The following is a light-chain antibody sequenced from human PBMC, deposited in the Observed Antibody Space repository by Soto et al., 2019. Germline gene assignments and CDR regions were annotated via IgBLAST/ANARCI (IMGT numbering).Light chain of an antibody. J-gene: IGKJ4*01. Sequence: AIRMTQSPSSFSASTGDRVTITCRASQGISSYLAWYQQIPGKAPKLLIYAASTLQSGVPSRFSGSGSGTDFTLTISCLQSEDFATYYCQQYYSYPLTFGGGTKVDIK. V-gene: IGKV1-8*01. CDR2: AAS. CDR1: QGISSY. CDR3: QQYYSYPLT.